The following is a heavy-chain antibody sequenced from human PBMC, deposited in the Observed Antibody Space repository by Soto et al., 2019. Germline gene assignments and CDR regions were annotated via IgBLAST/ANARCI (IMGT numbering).Heavy chain of an antibody. D-gene: IGHD6-13*01. Sequence: QVQLVESGGGVVQPGRSLRLSCAASGFTFSSDGMHWVRQAPGKRLERGAVISYDGSNKYYADSVKGRLTISRANSKNALYLPMNSLRAEDTAVYYWAKDRQQQLGPSDYYGMDFWGQGTTVTVSS. J-gene: IGHJ6*02. CDR2: ISYDGSNK. CDR1: GFTFSSDG. V-gene: IGHV3-30*18. CDR3: AKDRQQQLGPSDYYGMDF.